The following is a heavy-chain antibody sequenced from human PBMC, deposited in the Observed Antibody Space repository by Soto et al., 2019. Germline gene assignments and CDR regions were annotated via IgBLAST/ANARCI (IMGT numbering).Heavy chain of an antibody. CDR3: ARGVVTARVFNY. D-gene: IGHD2-15*01. J-gene: IGHJ4*02. CDR1: GGSITSGAYF. V-gene: IGHV4-30-2*01. CDR2: IYDSGTT. Sequence: SETLSLTCAVSGGSITSGAYFWGWIRQPPGKGLEWIGHIYDSGTTYHNPSLRSRVTISVGRSKNQFSLRLSSLTAADTAVYFCARGVVTARVFNYWGRGTLVTVSS.